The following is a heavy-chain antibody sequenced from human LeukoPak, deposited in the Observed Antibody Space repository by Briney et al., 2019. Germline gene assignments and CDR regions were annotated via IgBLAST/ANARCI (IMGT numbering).Heavy chain of an antibody. D-gene: IGHD6-13*01. CDR2: INPNSGGT. CDR1: GYTFTSYG. V-gene: IGHV1-2*02. J-gene: IGHJ5*02. CDR3: ARPQFSIAAAVSYNWFDP. Sequence: ASVKVSCKASGYTFTSYGISWVLQAPGQGLEWMGWINPNSGGTNYAQKFQGRVTMTRDTSISTAYMELSRLRSDDTAVYYCARPQFSIAAAVSYNWFDPWGQGTLVTVSS.